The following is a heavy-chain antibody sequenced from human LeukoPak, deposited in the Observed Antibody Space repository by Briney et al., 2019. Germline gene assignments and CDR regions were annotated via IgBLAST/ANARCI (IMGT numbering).Heavy chain of an antibody. Sequence: GGSLRLSCVASGFTFRSYGMNWVRQAPGKGLEWVAVISYDGSNKYYADSVKGRFTISRDNSKNTLYLQMNSLRAEDTAVYYCAKPPGGSGSYFTFDYWGQGTLVTVSS. CDR3: AKPPGGSGSYFTFDY. CDR2: ISYDGSNK. D-gene: IGHD3-10*01. J-gene: IGHJ4*02. V-gene: IGHV3-30*18. CDR1: GFTFRSYG.